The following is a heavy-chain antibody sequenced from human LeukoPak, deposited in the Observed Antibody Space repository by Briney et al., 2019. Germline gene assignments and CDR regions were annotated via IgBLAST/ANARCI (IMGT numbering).Heavy chain of an antibody. Sequence: SGPTLGHPPPPLTLTCTFSGFSLRTSGGGVGWIRQPPVKALEWLALSYWNDDKRYSPSLKSRLTITKDTSKNQVVLTMTNMDPVDTATYYCAHTEYYYDSSGYDYWGQGTLVTVSS. CDR1: GFSLRTSGGG. V-gene: IGHV2-5*01. J-gene: IGHJ4*02. D-gene: IGHD3-22*01. CDR2: SYWNDDK. CDR3: AHTEYYYDSSGYDY.